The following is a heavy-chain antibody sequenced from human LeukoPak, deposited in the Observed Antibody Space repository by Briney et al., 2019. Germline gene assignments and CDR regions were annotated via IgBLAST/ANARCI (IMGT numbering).Heavy chain of an antibody. CDR1: GFTFSSYE. CDR3: ATLPLWDGNTVYYDILTGYYNRSAFDI. D-gene: IGHD3-9*01. V-gene: IGHV3-48*03. Sequence: GGSLRLSCAASGFTFSSYEMNWVRQAPGKGLEWVSYISRSGSTIYYADSVKGRFTISRDNAKNSLYLQMNSLRAEDTAVYYCATLPLWDGNTVYYDILTGYYNRSAFDIWGQGTMVTVSS. CDR2: ISRSGSTI. J-gene: IGHJ3*02.